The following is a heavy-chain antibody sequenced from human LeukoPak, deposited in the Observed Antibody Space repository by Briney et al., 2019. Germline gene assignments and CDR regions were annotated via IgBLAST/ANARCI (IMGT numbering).Heavy chain of an antibody. V-gene: IGHV3-23*01. Sequence: PGGSLRLSCAASGFTFSSYAMSWVRQAPGKGLEWVPAISSSGGSTYHADSVKGRFTISRDNSKNTLYLQMNSLRAEDTAVYYCAKWVEYSSSGFDYWGQGTLVTVSS. CDR1: GFTFSSYA. D-gene: IGHD6-6*01. J-gene: IGHJ4*02. CDR2: ISSSGGST. CDR3: AKWVEYSSSGFDY.